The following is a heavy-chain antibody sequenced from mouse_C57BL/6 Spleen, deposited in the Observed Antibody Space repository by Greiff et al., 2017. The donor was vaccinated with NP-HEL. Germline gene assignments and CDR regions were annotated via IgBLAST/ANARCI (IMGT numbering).Heavy chain of an antibody. CDR3: ARDDYDGRRFAC. D-gene: IGHD2-4*01. CDR2: IYPGSGST. J-gene: IGHJ3*01. V-gene: IGHV1-55*01. CDR1: GYTFTSYW. Sequence: VQLQQPGAELVKPGASVKMSCKASGYTFTSYWITWVKQRPGQGLEWIGDIYPGSGSTNYNEKFKSKATLTVDTSSSTAYMQLSSLTSEGSAVYYCARDDYDGRRFACWGQGTLVTVSA.